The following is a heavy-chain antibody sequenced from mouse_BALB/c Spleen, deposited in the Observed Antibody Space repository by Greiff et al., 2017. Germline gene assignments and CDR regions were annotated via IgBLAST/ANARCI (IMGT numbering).Heavy chain of an antibody. CDR2: ILPGSGST. V-gene: IGHV1-9*01. D-gene: IGHD1-2*01. Sequence: QVQLQQSGAELMKPGASVKISCKATGYTFSSYWIEWVKQRPGHGLEWIGEILPGSGSTNYNEKFKGKATFTADTSSNTAYMQLSSLTSEDSAVYYCARAGLRPPFAYWGQGTLVTVSA. CDR1: GYTFSSYW. CDR3: ARAGLRPPFAY. J-gene: IGHJ3*01.